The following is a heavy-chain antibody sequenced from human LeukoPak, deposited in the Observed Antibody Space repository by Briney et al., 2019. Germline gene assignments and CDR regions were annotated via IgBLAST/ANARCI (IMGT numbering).Heavy chain of an antibody. CDR1: GFIFTNYF. D-gene: IGHD3-3*01. CDR2: IKHDGSEK. J-gene: IGHJ4*02. V-gene: IGHV3-7*01. Sequence: GGSLRLSCVASGFIFTNYFMSWVRQAPGKGLEWVASIKHDGSEKYYVDSVRGRFTISRDNTMNSLYLQMSSLRAEDTAVYYCATDRGWRTSGYYLYYFEYWGQGTLVTYSS. CDR3: ATDRGWRTSGYYLYYFEY.